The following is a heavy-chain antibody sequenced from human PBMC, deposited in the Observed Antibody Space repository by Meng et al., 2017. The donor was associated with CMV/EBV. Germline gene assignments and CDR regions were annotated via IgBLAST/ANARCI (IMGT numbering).Heavy chain of an antibody. V-gene: IGHV4-39*07. J-gene: IGHJ5*02. Sequence: SETLSLTCTVSGGSIGSSSYYGGWIRQPPGKGLEWIGSIYYSGSTYYNPSLKSRVTISVDTSKNQFSLKLSSVTAADTAVYYCARFKYCSSTSCYLRNWFDPWGQGTLVTVSS. CDR3: ARFKYCSSTSCYLRNWFDP. CDR1: GGSIGSSSYY. CDR2: IYYSGST. D-gene: IGHD2-2*01.